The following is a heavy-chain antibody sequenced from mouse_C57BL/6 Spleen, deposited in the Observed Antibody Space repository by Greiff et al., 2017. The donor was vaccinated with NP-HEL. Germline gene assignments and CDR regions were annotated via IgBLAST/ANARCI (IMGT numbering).Heavy chain of an antibody. Sequence: EVQRVESGGDLVKPGRSLTLSCAASGFTFSSYGLSWVRQTPDKRLEWVATISSGGSYNYYPASVKGRFTISRDKAKNILYLQMSSLNAEDTSMYDCARHGDSGCDYWGQGTTLTVSS. V-gene: IGHV5-6*01. CDR1: GFTFSSYG. D-gene: IGHD1-2*01. CDR2: ISSGGSYN. CDR3: ARHGDSGCDY. J-gene: IGHJ2*01.